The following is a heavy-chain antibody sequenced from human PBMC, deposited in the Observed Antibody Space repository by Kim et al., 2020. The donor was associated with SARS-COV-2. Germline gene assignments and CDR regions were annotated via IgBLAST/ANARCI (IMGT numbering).Heavy chain of an antibody. D-gene: IGHD6-19*01. CDR2: IYYSGST. Sequence: SETLSLTCTVSGGSISSSSYYWGWIRQPPGKGLEWIGSIYYSGSTYYNPSLKSRVTISVDTSKNQFSLKLSSVTAADTAVYYCARQQQRLAPLAYWGQGTLVTVSS. J-gene: IGHJ4*02. V-gene: IGHV4-39*01. CDR1: GGSISSSSYY. CDR3: ARQQQRLAPLAY.